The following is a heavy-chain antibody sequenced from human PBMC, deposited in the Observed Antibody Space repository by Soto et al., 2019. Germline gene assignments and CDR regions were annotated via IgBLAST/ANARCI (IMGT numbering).Heavy chain of an antibody. V-gene: IGHV1-45*02. CDR3: AGGGAGSGPFTWELPDH. CDR1: GNTFTYRY. Sequence: SVKVSCTALGNTFTYRYLHWVRQAPGQALEWMGWITPFSGDVHYAQKFQERVTITRDRSINTAYMQMSSLRSEDTAMYFCAGGGAGSGPFTWELPDHWGEGTLVTVCS. D-gene: IGHD1-26*01. J-gene: IGHJ4*02. CDR2: ITPFSGDV.